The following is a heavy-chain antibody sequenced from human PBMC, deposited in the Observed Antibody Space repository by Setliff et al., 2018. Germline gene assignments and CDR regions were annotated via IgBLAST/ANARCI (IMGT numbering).Heavy chain of an antibody. CDR3: ARQWGGAEDS. Sequence: SETLSLTCAVYGGSFSGYYWSWIRQPPGKGLEWMGEVNNGGTANYNPSFTSRVIMSVETSKDHIFLKLSSVTAADMAVYYCARQWGGAEDSWGQGTLVTVS. D-gene: IGHD3-16*01. CDR1: GGSFSGYY. J-gene: IGHJ4*02. CDR2: VNNGGTA. V-gene: IGHV4-34*01.